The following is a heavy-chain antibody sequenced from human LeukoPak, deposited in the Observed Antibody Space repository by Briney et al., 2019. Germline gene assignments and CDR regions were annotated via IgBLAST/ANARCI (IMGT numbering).Heavy chain of an antibody. Sequence: ASVTVSFKASGYTFSSYGISWVRQAPGQGPEWMGWITAYNGNTKYSQTFQGRVTMTTDTSTNTAYMELRSLRSDDTAVYYCAREAGLEVLSAMPFDSWGQGTLVIVSS. CDR3: AREAGLEVLSAMPFDS. CDR1: GYTFSSYG. D-gene: IGHD2-2*01. CDR2: ITAYNGNT. J-gene: IGHJ4*02. V-gene: IGHV1-18*01.